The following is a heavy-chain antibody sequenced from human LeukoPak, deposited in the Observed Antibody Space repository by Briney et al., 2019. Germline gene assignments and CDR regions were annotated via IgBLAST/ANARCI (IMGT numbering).Heavy chain of an antibody. J-gene: IGHJ6*02. CDR2: MNPNSGNT. V-gene: IGHV1-8*01. CDR1: GYTFASYD. CDR3: ARVILRFLEWSGSYYGMDV. Sequence: ASVKVSCKASGYTFASYDINWVRQATGQGLEWMGWMNPNSGNTGYAQKFQGRVTMTRNTSISTAYMELSSLRSEDAAVYYCARVILRFLEWSGSYYGMDVWGQGTTVTVSS. D-gene: IGHD3-3*01.